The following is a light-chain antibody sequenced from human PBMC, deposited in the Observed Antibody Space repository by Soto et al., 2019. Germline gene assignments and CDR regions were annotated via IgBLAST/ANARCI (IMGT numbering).Light chain of an antibody. J-gene: IGKJ4*01. V-gene: IGKV3-11*01. CDR3: QQRSNWLLT. CDR2: DAS. CDR1: QSVSSN. Sequence: EIVLTQSPATLSLSPGERATLSCRASQSVSSNLAWYQQKPGQAPRLLIYDASNRATGIPARFSGSGSGTDFTLTISSLEPEDFAVYYCQQRSNWLLTSGGGTKVEIK.